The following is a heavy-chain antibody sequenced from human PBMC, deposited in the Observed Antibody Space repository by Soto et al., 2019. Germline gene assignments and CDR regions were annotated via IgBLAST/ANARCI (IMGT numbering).Heavy chain of an antibody. CDR2: ISAYNCKT. V-gene: IGHV1-18*01. CDR1: GYTFTSYG. Sequence: QVQLVQSGAEVKKPGASVKVSCKASGYTFTSYGISWVRQAPGQGLEWMGWISAYNCKTNYAQKLQGRVTMTTDTSTSTDYMELRRLRSDDTAVYYCARSLRLATPPESNWFCPLGQGTLVTLSP. CDR3: ARSLRLATPPESNWFCP. J-gene: IGHJ5*02.